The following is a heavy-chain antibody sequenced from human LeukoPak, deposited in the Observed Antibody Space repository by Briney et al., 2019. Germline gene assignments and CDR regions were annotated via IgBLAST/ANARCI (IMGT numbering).Heavy chain of an antibody. CDR1: GGSISSYY. CDR2: IYTSGST. V-gene: IGHV4-4*07. CDR3: ARDRSYSSGWYDYYGMDV. J-gene: IGHJ6*02. D-gene: IGHD6-19*01. Sequence: SETLSLTCTVSGGSISSYYWSWIRQPAGKGLEWLGRIYTSGSTNYNPSLKSRVTMSVDTSKNQFSLKLSSVTAADTAVYYCARDRSYSSGWYDYYGMDVWGQGTTVTVSS.